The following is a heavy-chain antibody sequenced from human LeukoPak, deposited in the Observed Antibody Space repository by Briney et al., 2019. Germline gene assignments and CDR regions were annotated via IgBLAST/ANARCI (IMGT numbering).Heavy chain of an antibody. D-gene: IGHD3-22*01. Sequence: PSETLPLTCTVSGGSFSSGSYYWSWIRQPPGKGLEWIGYIYYSGSTNYNPSLKSRVTISVDTSKNQFSLKLSSVTAADTAVYYCARDWPSYYDSSGYYYRWDAFDTWGQGTMVTVSS. CDR1: GGSFSSGSYY. CDR3: ARDWPSYYDSSGYYYRWDAFDT. J-gene: IGHJ3*02. CDR2: IYYSGST. V-gene: IGHV4-61*01.